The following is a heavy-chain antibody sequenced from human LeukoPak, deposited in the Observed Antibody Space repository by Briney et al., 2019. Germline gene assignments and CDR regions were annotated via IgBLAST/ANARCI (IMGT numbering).Heavy chain of an antibody. CDR1: GFNFNSDE. CDR2: ISGNSYTI. Sequence: GGSLRLSCASSGFNFNSDEMNWVRQAPGKGPEWLSYISGNSYTIYYADSVQGRFTISRDNAENSLYLQMNGLRAEDTAVYYCARVTMIDHCWGQGPLVTVSS. V-gene: IGHV3-48*03. CDR3: ARVTMIDHC. D-gene: IGHD3-22*01. J-gene: IGHJ4*02.